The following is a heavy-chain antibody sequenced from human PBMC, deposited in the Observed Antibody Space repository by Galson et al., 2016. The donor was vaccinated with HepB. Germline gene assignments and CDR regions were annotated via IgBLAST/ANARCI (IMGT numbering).Heavy chain of an antibody. D-gene: IGHD5-12*01. J-gene: IGHJ4*02. CDR3: AKNTDIVATLVSH. Sequence: SLRLSCAASGFVFSAYAMSWVRHAPGKGLEWVSSISGSGDKTYYADAVKGRFTISRDNSKRTLYLQMNSLRVEDTALYYCAKNTDIVATLVSHWGQGTLVTVSS. CDR2: ISGSGDKT. V-gene: IGHV3-23*01. CDR1: GFVFSAYA.